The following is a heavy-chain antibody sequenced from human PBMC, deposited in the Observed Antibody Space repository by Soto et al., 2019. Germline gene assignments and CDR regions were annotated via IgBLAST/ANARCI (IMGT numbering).Heavy chain of an antibody. V-gene: IGHV1-69*01. CDR1: GVTFSKFI. Sequence: QVQLEQSGGEVKKPGSSVKVSCKASGVTFSKFIMTWVRQAPGLGLEWVGGIIPIFDTANYAQKCQGRVTITAEESTSTSYRVVSNPTSEDTAVYCCAKGRYSSPMGYYYGMDVWGHGTAVTVSS. CDR3: AKGRYSSPMGYYYGMDV. J-gene: IGHJ6*02. CDR2: IIPIFDTA. D-gene: IGHD6-19*01.